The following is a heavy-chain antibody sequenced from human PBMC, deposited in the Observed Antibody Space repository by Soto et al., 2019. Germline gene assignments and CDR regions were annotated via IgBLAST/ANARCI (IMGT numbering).Heavy chain of an antibody. CDR1: GGTFSSYT. CDR3: ARTSIAARPFPDY. V-gene: IGHV1-69*02. J-gene: IGHJ4*02. D-gene: IGHD6-6*01. Sequence: ASVKVSCKASGGTFSSYTISWVRQAPGQGLEWMGRIIPILGIANYAQKFQGRVTITADKSTSTAYMELSSLRSEDTAVYYCARTSIAARPFPDYWGQGTLVTVSS. CDR2: IIPILGIA.